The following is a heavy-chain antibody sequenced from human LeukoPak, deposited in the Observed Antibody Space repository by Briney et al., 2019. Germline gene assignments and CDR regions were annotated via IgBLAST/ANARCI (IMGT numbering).Heavy chain of an antibody. D-gene: IGHD3-22*01. CDR1: GFTFSSYS. CDR2: ISSSSSYI. Sequence: GGSLRPSCAASGFTFSSYSMNWVRQAQGQGLEWVSSISSSSSYIYYADSVKGRFTISRDNAKNSLYLQMNSLRAENTAVYYCARDAYYYDSSGYPGGYWGQGTLVTVSS. V-gene: IGHV3-21*01. J-gene: IGHJ4*02. CDR3: ARDAYYYDSSGYPGGY.